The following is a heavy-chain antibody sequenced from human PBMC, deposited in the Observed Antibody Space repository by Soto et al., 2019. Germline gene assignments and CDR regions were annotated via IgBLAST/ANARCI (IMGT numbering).Heavy chain of an antibody. D-gene: IGHD2-21*02. V-gene: IGHV3-23*01. J-gene: IGHJ4*02. CDR1: GFTFSSYG. CDR2: ISGSGDST. CDR3: AKTSSASGRDCPGH. Sequence: EVQVLESGGGLARPGGSVTISCATSGFTFSSYGMTWVRQAPGKGLEWVSAISGSGDSTFYAESLGGRFTISRDNSKNAVYLQMKSLGAGDTATYYCAKTSSASGRDCPGHWGQGTQVTVSS.